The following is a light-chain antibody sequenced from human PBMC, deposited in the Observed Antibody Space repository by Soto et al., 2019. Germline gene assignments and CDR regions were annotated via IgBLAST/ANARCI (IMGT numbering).Light chain of an antibody. CDR2: DVT. CDR3: SSYTTTSTLNLI. J-gene: IGLJ2*01. CDR1: SSDVGGYNY. V-gene: IGLV2-14*03. Sequence: QSALTQPSSVSGSPGQSITISCTGTSSDVGGYNYVSWYQQHPGKAPKLMLYDVTNRPSGVSNRFSGSKSGNTASLTISGLQAEDEADYYCSSYTTTSTLNLIFGGGTKLTVL.